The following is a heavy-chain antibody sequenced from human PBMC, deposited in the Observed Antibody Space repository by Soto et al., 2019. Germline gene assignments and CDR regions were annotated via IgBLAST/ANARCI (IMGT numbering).Heavy chain of an antibody. J-gene: IGHJ5*02. D-gene: IGHD6-13*01. CDR1: GFTFSSCV. CDR3: ARDRAAAGWIDP. CDR2: ISYDGSNK. V-gene: IGHV3-30-3*01. Sequence: GGSLRLSCAASGFTFSSCVMHWVRQAPGKGLEWVAVISYDGSNKYYADSVKGRFTISRDNSKNTLYLQMNSLRAEDTAVYYCARDRAAAGWIDPWGQGP.